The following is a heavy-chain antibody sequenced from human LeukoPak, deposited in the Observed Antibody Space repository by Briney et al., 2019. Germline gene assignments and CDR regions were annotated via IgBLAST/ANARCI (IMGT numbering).Heavy chain of an antibody. J-gene: IGHJ4*02. CDR1: GFTFDDYA. Sequence: PGGSLRLSCAASGFTFDDYAMDWVRQAPGKGLEWVSLITRDGRNTYYADSVEGRFTISRDNSKNSLYLQMNSLRIEDTAFYYCAKPRGSGWSPFDYWGQGTLVTVSS. D-gene: IGHD6-19*01. V-gene: IGHV3-43*02. CDR3: AKPRGSGWSPFDY. CDR2: ITRDGRNT.